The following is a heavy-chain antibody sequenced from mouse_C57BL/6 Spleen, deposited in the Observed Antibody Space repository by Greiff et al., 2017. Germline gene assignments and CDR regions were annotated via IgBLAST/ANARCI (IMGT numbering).Heavy chain of an antibody. CDR3: ARDRGVKTWFAY. J-gene: IGHJ3*01. Sequence: EVKLMESGGGLVKPGGSLKLSCAASGFTFSSYAMSWVRQTPEKRLEWVATISDGGSYTYYPDNVKGRFTISRDNAKNNLYLQMSHLKSEDTAMYYCARDRGVKTWFAYWGQGTLVTVSA. CDR2: ISDGGSYT. V-gene: IGHV5-4*01. CDR1: GFTFSSYA. D-gene: IGHD1-3*01.